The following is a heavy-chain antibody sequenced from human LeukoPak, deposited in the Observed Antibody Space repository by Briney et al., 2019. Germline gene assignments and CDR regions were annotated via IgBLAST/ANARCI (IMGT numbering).Heavy chain of an antibody. Sequence: SETLSLTCAVFGGSLSGYHWSWIRQPPGKGLEWIGEINHSGSTDYNLSLKSRVTISVDTSKNQFSLKLSSVTAADTAVYYCARENYFDYWGQGTVVTVSS. CDR2: INHSGST. CDR3: ARENYFDY. J-gene: IGHJ4*02. CDR1: GGSLSGYH. V-gene: IGHV4-34*01.